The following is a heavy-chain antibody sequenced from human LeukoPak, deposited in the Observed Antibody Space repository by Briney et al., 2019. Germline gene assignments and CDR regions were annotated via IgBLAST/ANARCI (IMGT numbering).Heavy chain of an antibody. D-gene: IGHD4-11*01. CDR3: ARAVDYRNYFDY. CDR2: IYHSGTT. Sequence: PSETLSLTCTVSGDSMTRGGYYWSWVRQHPGKGLEWVGFIYHSGTTFYNPSLESRATISVDTSQNQFSLKLTSVTVADTAVYYCARAVDYRNYFDYWGQGTLVTASS. CDR1: GDSMTRGGYY. J-gene: IGHJ4*02. V-gene: IGHV4-31*03.